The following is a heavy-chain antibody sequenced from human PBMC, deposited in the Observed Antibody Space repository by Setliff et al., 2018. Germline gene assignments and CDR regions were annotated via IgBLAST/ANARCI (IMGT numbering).Heavy chain of an antibody. Sequence: PSETLSLTCTVSNGSISSGNYFWGWIRQPPGKGLEWMGSIFYTGNTFYNPSLGSRLTISGDTSKNQFSLKLSSVTAADTAVYYCARRIVGAVDGFDIWGQGTMVTVSS. D-gene: IGHD1-26*01. V-gene: IGHV4-39*01. CDR1: NGSISSGNYF. CDR2: IFYTGNT. J-gene: IGHJ3*02. CDR3: ARRIVGAVDGFDI.